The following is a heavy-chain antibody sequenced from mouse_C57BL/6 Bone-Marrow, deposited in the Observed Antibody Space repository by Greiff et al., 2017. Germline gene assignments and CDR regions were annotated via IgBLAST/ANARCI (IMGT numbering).Heavy chain of an antibody. J-gene: IGHJ4*01. CDR1: GYTFTSYG. CDR3: ARRGLLRPRDY. D-gene: IGHD1-2*01. CDR2: IYPRSGNT. Sequence: QVRLKQSGAELARPGASVKLSCKASGYTFTSYGISWVKQRTGQGLEWIGEIYPRSGNTYYNEKFKGKATLTADKSSSTAYMELRSLTSEDSAVYFCARRGLLRPRDYWGQGTSVTVSS. V-gene: IGHV1-81*01.